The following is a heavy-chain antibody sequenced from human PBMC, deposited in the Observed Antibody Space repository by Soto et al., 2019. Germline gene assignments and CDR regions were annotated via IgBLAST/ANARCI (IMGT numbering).Heavy chain of an antibody. V-gene: IGHV1-69*02. D-gene: IGHD3-22*01. CDR2: IIPILGIA. CDR1: GGTFSSYT. J-gene: IGHJ1*01. CDR3: ARVDYYDSTGS. Sequence: QVQLVQSGAEVKKPGSSVKVSCKASGGTFSSYTISWVRQAPGQGLEWMGRIIPILGIANYAQKFQGRVTITADKTTSTAYMELSSLRSEDTAVYYCARVDYYDSTGSWGQGTLVTVSS.